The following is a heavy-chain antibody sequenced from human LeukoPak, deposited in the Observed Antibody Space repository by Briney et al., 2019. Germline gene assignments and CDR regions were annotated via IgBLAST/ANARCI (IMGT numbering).Heavy chain of an antibody. Sequence: PGGSLRLSCAASGFTFNRYNMNWVRRAPGKGLEWVSSISTSSSYIYYADSVRGRFTISRDNAKNSLYLQMNSLRAEDTAVYYCARPTGYYDSSGYYGPFDYWGQGTLVTVSS. V-gene: IGHV3-21*01. CDR1: GFTFNRYN. D-gene: IGHD3-22*01. CDR3: ARPTGYYDSSGYYGPFDY. CDR2: ISTSSSYI. J-gene: IGHJ4*02.